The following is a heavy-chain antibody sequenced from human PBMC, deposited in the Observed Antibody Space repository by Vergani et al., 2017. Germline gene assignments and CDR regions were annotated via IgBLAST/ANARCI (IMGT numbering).Heavy chain of an antibody. CDR3: ARDGIAESGLWGGMDV. Sequence: QVQLVESGGGVVQPGRSLRLSCAASGFTFSSYGMHWVRQAPGKGLEWVAVISYDGSNKYYADSVKGRFTISRDNSKNTLYRQMNSLRAEDTAVYYCARDGIAESGLWGGMDVWGQGTTVTVSS. CDR2: ISYDGSNK. V-gene: IGHV3-30*03. J-gene: IGHJ6*02. D-gene: IGHD6-19*01. CDR1: GFTFSSYG.